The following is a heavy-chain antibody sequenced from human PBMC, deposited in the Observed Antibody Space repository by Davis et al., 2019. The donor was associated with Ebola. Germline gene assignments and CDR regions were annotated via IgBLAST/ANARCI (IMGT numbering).Heavy chain of an antibody. Sequence: ASVKVSCKASGYTFTSYGISWVRQAPGQGLEWMGWISAHNGNTNYARKFQGRVIMTTDTSTSTAYMELRSLRSDDTAVYYCAKEDESPDMWGQGTVVTVSS. J-gene: IGHJ3*02. CDR2: ISAHNGNT. CDR3: AKEDESPDM. V-gene: IGHV1-18*04. CDR1: GYTFTSYG.